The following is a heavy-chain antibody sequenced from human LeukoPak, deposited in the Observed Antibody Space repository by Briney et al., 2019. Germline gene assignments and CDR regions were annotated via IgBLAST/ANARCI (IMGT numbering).Heavy chain of an antibody. CDR3: ARGGSGWLHKY. CDR2: MNPNSGNT. V-gene: IGHV1-8*02. D-gene: IGHD6-19*01. J-gene: IGHJ4*01. CDR1: GYTFTSYG. Sequence: ASVKVSCKASGYTFTSYGISWVRQATGQGLEWMGWMNPNSGNTGYAQKFQGRVTMTRDASISTAYMELSSLRSEDTAVYYCARGGSGWLHKYWGQGTLVTVSS.